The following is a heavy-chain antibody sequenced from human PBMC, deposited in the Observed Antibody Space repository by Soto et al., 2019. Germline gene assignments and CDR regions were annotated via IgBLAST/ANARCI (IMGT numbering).Heavy chain of an antibody. CDR2: IIPIFGTA. D-gene: IGHD4-17*01. CDR1: GDPFISYA. J-gene: IGHJ3*02. CDR3: ARDQNYYGDYVAGAFDI. V-gene: IGHV1-69*01. Sequence: SVKVSCTASGDPFISYAIIWVRQAPGQGLEWMGGIIPIFGTANYAQKFQGRVTITADESMSTAYMELSSLRSEDTAVYYCARDQNYYGDYVAGAFDIWGQGTMVTVSS.